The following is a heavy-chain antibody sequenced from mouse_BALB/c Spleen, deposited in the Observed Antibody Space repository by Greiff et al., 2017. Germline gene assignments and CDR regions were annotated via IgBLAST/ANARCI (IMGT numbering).Heavy chain of an antibody. CDR1: GYTFTDYE. V-gene: IGHV1-15*01. CDR3: TKIHYYGY. Sequence: QVQLQQPGAELVRPGASVTLSCKASGYTFTDYEMHWVKQTPVHGLEWIGAIDPETGGTAYNQKFKGKATLTADKSSSTAYMELRSLTSEDSAVYYCTKIHYYGYWGQGTTLTVSS. CDR2: IDPETGGT. D-gene: IGHD1-2*01. J-gene: IGHJ2*01.